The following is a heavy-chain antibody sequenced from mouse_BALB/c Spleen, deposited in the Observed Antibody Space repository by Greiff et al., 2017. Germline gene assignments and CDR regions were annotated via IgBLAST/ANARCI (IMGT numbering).Heavy chain of an antibody. CDR3: ARSGTNYRYDY. CDR2: IDPENGNT. CDR1: GFNIKDYY. J-gene: IGHJ2*01. Sequence: EVKLVESGAELVRPGALVKLSCKASGFNIKDYYMHWVKQRPEQGLEWIGWIDPENGNTIYDPKFQGKASITADTSSNTAYLQLSSLTSEDTAVYYCARSGTNYRYDYWGQGTTLTVSS. V-gene: IGHV14-1*02. D-gene: IGHD2-14*01.